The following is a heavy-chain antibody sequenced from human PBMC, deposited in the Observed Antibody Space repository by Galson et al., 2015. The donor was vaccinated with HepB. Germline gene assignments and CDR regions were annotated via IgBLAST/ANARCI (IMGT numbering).Heavy chain of an antibody. D-gene: IGHD1-1*01. Sequence: SLRLSCAASGFTVSSNYMSWVRQAPGKGLEWVSVIYSGGSTYYADSVKGRFTISRDNTTNTLYLQMNSMRAEDTAVYYCARVDDGYYYYGTDVWGQGTTVTVSS. V-gene: IGHV3-66*01. CDR2: IYSGGST. J-gene: IGHJ6*02. CDR3: ARVDDGYYYYGTDV. CDR1: GFTVSSNY.